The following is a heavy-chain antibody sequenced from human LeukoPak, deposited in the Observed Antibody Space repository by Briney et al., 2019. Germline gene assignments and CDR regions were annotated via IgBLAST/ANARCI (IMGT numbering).Heavy chain of an antibody. J-gene: IGHJ4*02. CDR2: IIPIFGTA. Sequence: GSSVKVSCKASGGTFSSYAISWVRQAPGQGLEWMGGIIPIFGTANYARKFQGRVTITADKSTSTAYMELSSLRSEDTAVYYCARAQWDYGDYRYYFDYWGQGTLVTVSS. CDR3: ARAQWDYGDYRYYFDY. D-gene: IGHD4-17*01. CDR1: GGTFSSYA. V-gene: IGHV1-69*06.